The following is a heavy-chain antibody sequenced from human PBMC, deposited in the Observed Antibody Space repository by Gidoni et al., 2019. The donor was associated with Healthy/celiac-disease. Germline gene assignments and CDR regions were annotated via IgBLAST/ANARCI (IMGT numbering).Heavy chain of an antibody. CDR2: ISYDGSNK. Sequence: QVQLVESGGGVVPPGRSLRLSCAASGFTSSSYAMHWVRPAPGKGLEWVAVISYDGSNKYYADSVKGRFTISRDNSKNTLYLQMNSLRAEDTAVYYCAREGLGYCSGGSCYLHLYYYYYYMDVWGKGTTVTVSS. CDR3: AREGLGYCSGGSCYLHLYYYYYYMDV. J-gene: IGHJ6*03. D-gene: IGHD2-15*01. CDR1: GFTSSSYA. V-gene: IGHV3-30*01.